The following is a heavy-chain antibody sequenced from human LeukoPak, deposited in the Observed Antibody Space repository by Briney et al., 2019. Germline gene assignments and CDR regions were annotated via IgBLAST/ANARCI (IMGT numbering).Heavy chain of an antibody. J-gene: IGHJ4*02. V-gene: IGHV3-66*02. CDR1: GATVNSNY. Sequence: GGSLRLSCAVFGATVNSNYMSWVRQAPGKGLEWVSVIYAGGSTYYRDSVRGRFTISRDISKNTLYLQMNSLRAEDTARYYCARDFSGYWGRGTLVTVSS. CDR2: IYAGGST. D-gene: IGHD2-15*01. CDR3: ARDFSGY.